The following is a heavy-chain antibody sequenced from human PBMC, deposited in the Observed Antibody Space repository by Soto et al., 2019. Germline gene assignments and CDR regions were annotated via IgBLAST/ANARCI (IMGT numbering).Heavy chain of an antibody. CDR2: TSIYNGHT. D-gene: IGHD4-17*01. V-gene: IGHV1-18*01. CDR3: ARWDDYGASDQYHFDH. J-gene: IGHJ4*02. CDR1: GYTFTASG. Sequence: ASVKVSCKASGYTFTASGISWVRQAPGQGLEWMGWTSIYNGHTEYSPKVLGRVVMTTDTSADTAYLELRSLRPDDAALDYCARWDDYGASDQYHFDHLGQGTLVTVSS.